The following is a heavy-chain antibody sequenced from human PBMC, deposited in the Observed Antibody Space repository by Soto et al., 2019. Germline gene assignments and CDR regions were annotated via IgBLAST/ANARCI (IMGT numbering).Heavy chain of an antibody. J-gene: IGHJ6*02. CDR2: INPGGGST. CDR3: ARDLNKRYCSGGSCYSPALSYYYGMDV. Sequence: ASVKVSCKASGYTFTSYYMHWVRQAPGQGLEWMGIINPGGGSTSYAQKFQGRVTMTRDTSTSTVYMELSSLRSEDTAVYYCARDLNKRYCSGGSCYSPALSYYYGMDVWGQGTTVTAP. CDR1: GYTFTSYY. V-gene: IGHV1-46*01. D-gene: IGHD2-15*01.